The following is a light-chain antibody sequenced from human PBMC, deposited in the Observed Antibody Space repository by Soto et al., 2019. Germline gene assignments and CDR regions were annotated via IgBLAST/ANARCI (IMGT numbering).Light chain of an antibody. J-gene: IGLJ3*02. CDR2: DVS. V-gene: IGLV2-14*01. Sequence: QSALTQPASVSGSPGQSITISCTGTSSDVGTYNYVSWYQQHAGKVPKLMIYDVSNRPSGVSDRFSGSKSGNTASLTISGLQAEDEADYYCTSYTTSSTQVFGGGTKLTVL. CDR1: SSDVGTYNY. CDR3: TSYTTSSTQV.